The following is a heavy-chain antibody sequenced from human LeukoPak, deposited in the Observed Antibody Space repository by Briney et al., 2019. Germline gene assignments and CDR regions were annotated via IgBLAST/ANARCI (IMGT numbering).Heavy chain of an antibody. J-gene: IGHJ4*02. CDR3: AKGRGGDYSYGSYYFDY. CDR2: ISYDGSNE. V-gene: IGHV3-30*18. CDR1: GFTFSSNG. D-gene: IGHD5-18*01. Sequence: GGSLRLSCAASGFTFSSNGMHWVRQAPGKGLQWVAVISYDGSNEYYADSVKGRFTISRDNSKNTLYLQMNSLRAEDTAVYYWAKGRGGDYSYGSYYFDYGGQGTLVPVSS.